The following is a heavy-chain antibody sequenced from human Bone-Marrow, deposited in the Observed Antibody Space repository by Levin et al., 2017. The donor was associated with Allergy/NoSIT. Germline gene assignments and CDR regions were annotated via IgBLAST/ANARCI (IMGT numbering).Heavy chain of an antibody. CDR1: GDSVINHY. V-gene: IGHV4-59*08. CDR2: IHHSGNA. CDR3: VRLEGATKDAFDY. D-gene: IGHD2-15*01. J-gene: IGHJ4*02. Sequence: ESLKISCTVSGDSVINHYWSWIRQPPGKGLEWIAYIHHSGNANYNPSLRGRATMSIDTSKNQFSLNLRSVTAADTAVYYCVRLEGATKDAFDYWGQGTLVTVSS.